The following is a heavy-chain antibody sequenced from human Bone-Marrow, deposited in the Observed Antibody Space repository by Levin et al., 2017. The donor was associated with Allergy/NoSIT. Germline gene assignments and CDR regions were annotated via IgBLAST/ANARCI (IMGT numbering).Heavy chain of an antibody. CDR2: IIPMFGSA. Sequence: SVKVSCKSSGGTFSISWVRRAPGQGLEWLGGIIPMFGSAKYAQKFQGRVTITADKSTKTVYMELRTLTSDDTAVYYCASQRRWLEQYYYSYGMDVWGHGTTVTV. J-gene: IGHJ6*02. D-gene: IGHD1/OR15-1a*01. CDR1: GGTFS. CDR3: ASQRRWLEQYYYSYGMDV. V-gene: IGHV1-69*06.